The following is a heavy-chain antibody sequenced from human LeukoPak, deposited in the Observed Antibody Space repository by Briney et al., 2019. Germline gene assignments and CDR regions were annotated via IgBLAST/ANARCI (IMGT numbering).Heavy chain of an antibody. CDR2: IYYSGST. CDR3: ARAGSSSWTSYYYYGMDV. V-gene: IGHV4-59*01. Sequence: SETLSLTCTVSGGSISSYYWSWIRQPPGKGLEWIGYIYYSGSTNYNPSLKTRVTISVDTSKNQFSLKLRSVTAADTAVYYCARAGSSSWTSYYYYGMDVWGKGTTVTVSS. J-gene: IGHJ6*04. D-gene: IGHD6-13*01. CDR1: GGSISSYY.